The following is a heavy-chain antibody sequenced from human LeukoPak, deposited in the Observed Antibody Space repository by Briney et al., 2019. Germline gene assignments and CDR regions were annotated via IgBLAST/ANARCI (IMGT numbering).Heavy chain of an antibody. V-gene: IGHV1-69*05. CDR1: GGTFSSYA. CDR2: IIPIFGTA. Sequence: LVQSGAEVKKPGSLVKVSCKASGGTFSSYAISWVRQAPGQCLEWMGGIIPIFGTANYAQKFQGRVTITTDESTSTAYMELSSLRSEDTAVYYCARDPVRGWPSAEYFQHWGQGTLDTVSS. D-gene: IGHD6-19*01. CDR3: ARDPVRGWPSAEYFQH. J-gene: IGHJ1*01.